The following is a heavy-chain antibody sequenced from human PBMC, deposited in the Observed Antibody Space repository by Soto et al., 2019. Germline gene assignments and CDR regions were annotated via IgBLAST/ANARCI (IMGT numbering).Heavy chain of an antibody. V-gene: IGHV3-74*01. CDR2: INGDGTRT. J-gene: IGHJ6*02. CDR3: ARGIRNYYGMDV. CDR1: GFTFSDYW. Sequence: GGSLRLSCAASGFTFSDYWLHWVRQAPGEGLEWVSRINGDGTRTFYADSVKGRLAISRDNARDTVFLQMNSLRAEDTAVYFCARGIRNYYGMDVWGQGTTVTVSS.